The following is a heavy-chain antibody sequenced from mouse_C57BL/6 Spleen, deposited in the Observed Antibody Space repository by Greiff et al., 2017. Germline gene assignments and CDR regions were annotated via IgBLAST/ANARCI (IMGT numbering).Heavy chain of an antibody. J-gene: IGHJ4*01. CDR1: GFTFSNYW. V-gene: IGHV6-3*01. CDR3: TGHGYYPYYAMDY. CDR2: IRLKSDNYAT. D-gene: IGHD2-3*01. Sequence: EVKLQESGGGLVQPGGSMKLSCVASGFTFSNYWMNWVRQSPEKGLEWVAQIRLKSDNYATHYAESVKGRFTISRDDSKSSVYLQMNNLRAEDTGIYYCTGHGYYPYYAMDYWGQGTSVTVSS.